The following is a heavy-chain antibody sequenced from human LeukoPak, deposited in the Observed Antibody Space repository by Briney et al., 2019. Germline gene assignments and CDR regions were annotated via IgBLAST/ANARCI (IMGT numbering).Heavy chain of an antibody. D-gene: IGHD1-26*01. CDR3: AKDEGVEGARVRAFDF. V-gene: IGHV3-23*01. J-gene: IGHJ4*02. CDR1: GFSFSRHA. Sequence: GGSLRLSCTASGFSFSRHAMNWVRQAPGEGLEWVSVLSGSGGNTFYADSVKGRFTLPRDHPKNTVYLQMNRLRVEHTAVYYCAKDEGVEGARVRAFDFWGQGTLVTVSS. CDR2: LSGSGGNT.